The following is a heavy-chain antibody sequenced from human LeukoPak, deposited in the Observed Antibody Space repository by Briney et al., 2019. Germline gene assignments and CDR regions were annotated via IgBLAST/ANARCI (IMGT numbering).Heavy chain of an antibody. D-gene: IGHD3-3*01. J-gene: IGHJ4*02. CDR3: ARDLNDFWSGYYFDY. CDR2: ISYDGSNK. CDR1: GFTLSSYA. Sequence: PGGSLRLSCAASGFTLSSYAMHWVRQAPGKGLEWVAVISYDGSNKYYADSVKGRFTISRDNSKNTLYLQMNSLRAEDTAVYYCARDLNDFWSGYYFDYWGQGTLVTVSS. V-gene: IGHV3-30-3*01.